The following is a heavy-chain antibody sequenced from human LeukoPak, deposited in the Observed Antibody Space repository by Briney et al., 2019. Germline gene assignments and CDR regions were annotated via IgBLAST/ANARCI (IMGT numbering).Heavy chain of an antibody. Sequence: SGGSLRLSCAASGFTLSSYAMSWVRQAPGKGLEWVSAISGSGGSTYYADSVKGRFTISRDNSKNTLYLQMNSLRAEDTAVYYCAKIAKQLVLLNWFDPWGQGTLVTVSS. J-gene: IGHJ5*02. V-gene: IGHV3-23*01. CDR3: AKIAKQLVLLNWFDP. CDR2: ISGSGGST. CDR1: GFTLSSYA. D-gene: IGHD6-13*01.